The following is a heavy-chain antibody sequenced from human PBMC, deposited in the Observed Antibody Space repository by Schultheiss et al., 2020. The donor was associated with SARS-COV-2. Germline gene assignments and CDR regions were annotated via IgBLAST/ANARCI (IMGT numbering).Heavy chain of an antibody. CDR2: INHSGST. CDR1: GGSISSSNW. J-gene: IGHJ6*02. D-gene: IGHD2-15*01. CDR3: ARVGYDYGMDV. V-gene: IGHV4-4*02. Sequence: SETLSLTCTVSGGSISSSNWWSWVRQPPGKGLEWIGEINHSGSTNYNPSLKSRVTISVDTSKNQFSLKLSSVTAADTAVYYCARVGYDYGMDVWGQGTTVTVSS.